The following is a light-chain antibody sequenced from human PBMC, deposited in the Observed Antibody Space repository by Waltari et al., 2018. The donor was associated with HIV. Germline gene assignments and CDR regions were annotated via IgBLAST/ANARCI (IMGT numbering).Light chain of an antibody. CDR3: QSFDSSLSAVI. CDR2: DTK. Sequence: QSVLTQPPSVSGAPGQRVTIACTGGSSTIGAGYDVHWYRKFPGTAPKPLIYDTKKRPSGVPDRFSGSKSGTSASLAITGLQAEDEADYYCQSFDSSLSAVIFGGGTKLTVL. CDR1: SSTIGAGYD. V-gene: IGLV1-40*01. J-gene: IGLJ2*01.